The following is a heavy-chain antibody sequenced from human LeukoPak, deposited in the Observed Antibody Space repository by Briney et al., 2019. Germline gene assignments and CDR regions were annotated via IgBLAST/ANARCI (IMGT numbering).Heavy chain of an antibody. CDR1: GFTISSYG. CDR2: IRYDGSNK. CDR3: AKTYYDILTGYIGDYYFDY. J-gene: IGHJ4*02. Sequence: PGGSLRLSCAASGFTISSYGMHWVRQAPGKGLEWVAFIRYDGSNKYYADSVKGRFTISRDNSKNTLYLQMNSLRAEDTAVYYCAKTYYDILTGYIGDYYFDYWGQGTLVTVSS. D-gene: IGHD3-9*01. V-gene: IGHV3-30*02.